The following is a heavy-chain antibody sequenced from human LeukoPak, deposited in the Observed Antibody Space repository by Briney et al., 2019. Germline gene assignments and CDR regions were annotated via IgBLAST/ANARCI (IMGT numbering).Heavy chain of an antibody. CDR2: INPSGGST. J-gene: IGHJ4*02. Sequence: ASVKLSCKASGYTFTSYYMHWVRQAPGQGLEWMGIINPSGGSTTYAQKFQGRIPVTSDTSTSTVYMEVSSLRSEDTAIYYCARASIWLFDHWGQGTLVTVSS. CDR1: GYTFTSYY. CDR3: ARASIWLFDH. V-gene: IGHV1-46*01. D-gene: IGHD3-22*01.